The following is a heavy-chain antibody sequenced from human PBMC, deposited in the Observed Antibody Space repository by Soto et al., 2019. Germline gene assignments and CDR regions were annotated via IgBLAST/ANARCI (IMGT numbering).Heavy chain of an antibody. CDR3: AHGHEGIFAPH. V-gene: IGHV4-34*01. Sequence: QVQLQQWGAGLLKPSETLSLTCTVNGGSLTGYYWSWIRQPPGKGLEWIGEVKDGGSTNYSPSLRGRVSISADTSKNPFSLRLTSVSAADSAVYFCAHGHEGIFAPHSDQRALVTVSS. J-gene: IGHJ4*02. CDR2: VKDGGST. CDR1: GGSLTGYY.